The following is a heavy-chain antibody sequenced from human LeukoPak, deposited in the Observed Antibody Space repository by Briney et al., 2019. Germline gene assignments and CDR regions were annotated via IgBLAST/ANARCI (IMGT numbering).Heavy chain of an antibody. CDR1: GFTFSSYA. J-gene: IGHJ4*02. CDR3: ARAATIVVVIAYYFDY. Sequence: GGSLRLSCAASGFTFSSYAMSWVRQAPGKGLEWVSGISGSGTSTYYADSAKGRFTISRDNSKNTLYLQMDSLRAEDTAVYYCARAATIVVVIAYYFDYWGQGTLVTVSS. D-gene: IGHD3-22*01. CDR2: ISGSGTST. V-gene: IGHV3-23*01.